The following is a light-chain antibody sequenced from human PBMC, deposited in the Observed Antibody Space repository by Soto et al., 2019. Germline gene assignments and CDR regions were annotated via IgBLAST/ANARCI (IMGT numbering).Light chain of an antibody. CDR3: QQYGTSPWT. Sequence: EIVLTQSPGTLSLSPGERTTLSCRASQNIRSNSLAWYQQKPGQAPRLVIYSVSSRATDIPDRFSGSGSGTDFTLTISRLESEDFAVYYCQQYGTSPWTFGQGTKVDIK. J-gene: IGKJ1*01. CDR2: SVS. CDR1: QNIRSNS. V-gene: IGKV3-20*01.